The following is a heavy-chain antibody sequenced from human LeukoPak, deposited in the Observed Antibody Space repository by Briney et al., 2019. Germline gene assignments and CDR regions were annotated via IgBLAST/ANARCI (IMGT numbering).Heavy chain of an antibody. CDR1: GFTFSSYA. CDR2: ISYDGSNK. CDR3: ARDPPDIIAAGARFDY. Sequence: PGGSLRLSCAASGFTFSSYAMHWVRQAPGKGLEWVAVISYDGSNKYYADSVKGRFTISRDNSKNTLYLQMNSLRAEDTAVYYCARDPPDIIAAGARFDYWGQGTLVTVSS. J-gene: IGHJ4*02. V-gene: IGHV3-30*04. D-gene: IGHD6-13*01.